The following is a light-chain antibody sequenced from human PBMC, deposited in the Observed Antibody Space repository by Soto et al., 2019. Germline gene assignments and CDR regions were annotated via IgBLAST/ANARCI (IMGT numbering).Light chain of an antibody. CDR2: GAS. CDR3: QQYGGVPYT. CDR1: ESISRDY. J-gene: IGKJ2*01. V-gene: IGKV3-20*01. Sequence: IVLTQSPGTLSLSPGQRATLSCRASESISRDYLAWYQQRLGQAPRLLIYGASSGATGTPDRFSGSGSGTDFTLTISRLEPEDFAIYYCQQYGGVPYTFGQGTKLEIK.